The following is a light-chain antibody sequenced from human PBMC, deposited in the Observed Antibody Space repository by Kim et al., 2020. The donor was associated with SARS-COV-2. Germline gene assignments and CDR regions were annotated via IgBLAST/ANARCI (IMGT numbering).Light chain of an antibody. Sequence: LGQTVRITCQGYSLRSYYASWYQQKPGQAPVLVIYGKNNRPSGIPDRFSGSSSGNTASLTITGAQAEDEADYYCNSRDSSGNHVVFGGGTKLTVL. CDR3: NSRDSSGNHVV. CDR2: GKN. V-gene: IGLV3-19*01. CDR1: SLRSYY. J-gene: IGLJ2*01.